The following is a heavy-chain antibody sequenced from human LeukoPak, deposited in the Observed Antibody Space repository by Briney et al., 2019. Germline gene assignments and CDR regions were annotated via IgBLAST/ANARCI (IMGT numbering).Heavy chain of an antibody. V-gene: IGHV3-20*01. Sequence: GGSLRLSCAASGFTFDDYGMSWVRQAPGKGLEWVSGINWNGGSTGYAASVKGRFTISRDNANNSLYLQMNSLRAEDTALYHCARGITMVRGVPSGYWGQGTLVTVSS. D-gene: IGHD3-10*01. CDR2: INWNGGST. J-gene: IGHJ4*02. CDR1: GFTFDDYG. CDR3: ARGITMVRGVPSGY.